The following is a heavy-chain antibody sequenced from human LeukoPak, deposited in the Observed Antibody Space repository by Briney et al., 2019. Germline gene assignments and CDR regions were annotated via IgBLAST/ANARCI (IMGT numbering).Heavy chain of an antibody. CDR1: GGTSNSHA. CDR2: IIPNLGTA. J-gene: IGHJ4*02. Sequence: SVKVSCKASGGTSNSHAISWVRQAPGQGLEWMGRIIPNLGTANRAQNFQDRVTLTADKSTNTAYMELTSLTSDDTAVYYCATTNDGGGYQWGDFFDFWGQGTLVTVSS. V-gene: IGHV1-69*04. D-gene: IGHD3-22*01. CDR3: ATTNDGGGYQWGDFFDF.